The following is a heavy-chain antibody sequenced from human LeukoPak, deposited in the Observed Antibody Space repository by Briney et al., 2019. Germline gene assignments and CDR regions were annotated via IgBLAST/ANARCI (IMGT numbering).Heavy chain of an antibody. D-gene: IGHD2-2*01. J-gene: IGHJ4*02. V-gene: IGHV3-53*01. CDR3: ARGIRDCSRTTCYQPFDY. CDR1: GLIVSNNY. Sequence: PGGSLRLSSAASGLIVSNNYMSWVRQAPGKGLEWVSIVYSGGHTYYADSVKGRFTISRDKSKNTLYLQMSSLRAEDTAVYYCARGIRDCSRTTCYQPFDYWGQGALVTVSS. CDR2: VYSGGHT.